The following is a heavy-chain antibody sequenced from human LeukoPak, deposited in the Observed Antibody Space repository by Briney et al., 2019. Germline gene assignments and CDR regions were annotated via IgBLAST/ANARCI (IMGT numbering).Heavy chain of an antibody. V-gene: IGHV3-20*01. Sequence: PGGSLRLSCAASGFTFDDYGMSWVRQAPGKGLEWISGINWNGGSTGYADSVKGRFTISRDNAKNSLYLQMNSLRAEDTALYHCVRGTATNYCSSTSCYLSGYWGQGTLVTVSS. J-gene: IGHJ4*02. CDR2: INWNGGST. CDR3: VRGTATNYCSSTSCYLSGY. CDR1: GFTFDDYG. D-gene: IGHD2-2*01.